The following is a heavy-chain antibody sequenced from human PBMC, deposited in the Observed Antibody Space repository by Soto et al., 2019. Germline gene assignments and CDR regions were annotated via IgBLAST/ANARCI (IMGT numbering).Heavy chain of an antibody. CDR1: GFTFNDYS. CDR3: VRAGHVFDVHYYGMDL. V-gene: IGHV3-21*01. D-gene: IGHD3-10*01. CDR2: ISSSGTYI. Sequence: GGSLRLSCEASGFTFNDYSMDWVRQAPEKGLEWVSSISSSGTYIYYADSVKGRFAIPRDNANNVMYLQMDTLRAEDTAVYYCVRAGHVFDVHYYGMDLWGQGTTVTVSS. J-gene: IGHJ6*02.